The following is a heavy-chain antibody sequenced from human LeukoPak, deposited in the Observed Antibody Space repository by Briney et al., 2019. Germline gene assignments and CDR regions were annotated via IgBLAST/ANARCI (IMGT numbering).Heavy chain of an antibody. J-gene: IGHJ5*02. D-gene: IGHD2-21*01. CDR1: GGSLSGYY. V-gene: IGHV4-4*07. CDR3: AREEAYPAANWFDP. Sequence: SETLSLTCAVYGGSLSGYYWSWIRQPAGKGLEWIGRIYTSGSTNYNPSLKSRVTISVDTSKNQFSLKLSSVTAADTAVYYCAREEAYPAANWFDPWGQGTLVTVSS. CDR2: IYTSGST.